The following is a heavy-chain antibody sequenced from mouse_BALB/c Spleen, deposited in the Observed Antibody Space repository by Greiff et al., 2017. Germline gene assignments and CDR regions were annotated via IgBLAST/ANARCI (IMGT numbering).Heavy chain of an antibody. J-gene: IGHJ3*01. V-gene: IGHV5-6-5*01. CDR1: GFTFSSYA. D-gene: IGHD2-1*01. Sequence: DVQLVESGGGLVKPGGSLKLSCAASGFTFSSYAMSWVRQTPEKRLEWVASISSGGSTYYPDSVKGRFTISRDNARNILYLQMSSLRSEDTAMYYCARVGGGNSAWFAYWGQGTLVTVSA. CDR2: ISSGGST. CDR3: ARVGGGNSAWFAY.